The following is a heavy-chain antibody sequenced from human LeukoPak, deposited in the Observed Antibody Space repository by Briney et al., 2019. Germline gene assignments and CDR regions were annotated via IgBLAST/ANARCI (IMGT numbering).Heavy chain of an antibody. CDR2: MNPNCGNA. D-gene: IGHD2-2*01. CDR3: AKEAEDIVVVPAAILYYYGSGSHFDY. V-gene: IGHV1-8*01. J-gene: IGHJ4*02. Sequence: GASVKVSCKASGYTFTSDDINWARQATGQGLEWMGWMNPNCGNAGYAQKVQGRVTMTRNSSISKAYMQLSSLRAEDTAVYYCAKEAEDIVVVPAAILYYYGSGSHFDYWGQGTLVTVSS. CDR1: GYTFTSDD.